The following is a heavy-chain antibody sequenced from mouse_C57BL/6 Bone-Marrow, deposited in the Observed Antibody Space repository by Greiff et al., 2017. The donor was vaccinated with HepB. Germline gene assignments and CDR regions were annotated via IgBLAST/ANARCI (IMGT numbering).Heavy chain of an antibody. V-gene: IGHV1-63*01. CDR3: AREDYDGYYFDY. J-gene: IGHJ2*01. Sequence: QVQLQQSGAELVRPGTSVKMSCKASGYTFTNYWIGWAKQRPGHGLEWIGDIYPGGGYTNYNEKFKGKATLTADKSSSTAYMQFSSLTSEDSASYYCAREDYDGYYFDYWGQGTTLTVSS. D-gene: IGHD2-4*01. CDR2: IYPGGGYT. CDR1: GYTFTNYW.